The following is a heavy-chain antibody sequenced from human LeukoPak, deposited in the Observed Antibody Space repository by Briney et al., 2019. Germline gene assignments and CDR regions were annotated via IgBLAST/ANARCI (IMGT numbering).Heavy chain of an antibody. Sequence: GGSLRLSCAASGFTFSSYWMHWVRQTPGKGLVWVSRIKSDGSTIYADSVKGRFTISRDNAKNTLYLQMNSLRADDTAIYYCARERKYDSNFDYWGQGTLVTVSS. CDR2: IKSDGST. V-gene: IGHV3-74*01. CDR1: GFTFSSYW. D-gene: IGHD1-1*01. J-gene: IGHJ4*02. CDR3: ARERKYDSNFDY.